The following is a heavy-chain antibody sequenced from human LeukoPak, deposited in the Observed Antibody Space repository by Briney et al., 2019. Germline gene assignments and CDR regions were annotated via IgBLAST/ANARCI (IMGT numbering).Heavy chain of an antibody. CDR2: IRYDGSNK. Sequence: PGGSLRLSCAASGFTFSSYGMHWVRQAPGKGLEWVAFIRYDGSNKYYADSVKRRFTISRDNSKNTLYLQMNSLRAEDTAVYYCAKDRREYSSGWYLDYWGQGTLVTVSS. CDR1: GFTFSSYG. J-gene: IGHJ4*02. V-gene: IGHV3-30*02. D-gene: IGHD6-19*01. CDR3: AKDRREYSSGWYLDY.